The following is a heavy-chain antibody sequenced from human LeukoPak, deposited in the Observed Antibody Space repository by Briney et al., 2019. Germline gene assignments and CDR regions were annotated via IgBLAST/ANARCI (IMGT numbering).Heavy chain of an antibody. CDR1: GFTFSSYA. J-gene: IGHJ4*02. Sequence: GGSLRLSCAASGFTFSSYATSWVRQAPGKGLEWVSSIGGSGGNTYYADSVKGRFTISRDNSKNTMFLQMISLEAEDTAVYYCAKTYTSGWYDYDCWGQGTLVSVSS. V-gene: IGHV3-23*01. CDR2: IGGSGGNT. D-gene: IGHD6-19*01. CDR3: AKTYTSGWYDYDC.